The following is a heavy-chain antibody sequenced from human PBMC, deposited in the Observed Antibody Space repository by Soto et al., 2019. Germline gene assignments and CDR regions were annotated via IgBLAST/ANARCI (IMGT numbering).Heavy chain of an antibody. CDR1: DGSISSGGYY. CDR2: IHYSGST. Sequence: ASETLSLTCTVSDGSISSGGYYWSWIRQHPGKGLEWIGCIHYSGSTYYNPSLKSRVTISVDTSKNQFSLKLSSVTAADSAVYYCARDPSPYYYYGMDVWGQGTTVTVSS. CDR3: ARDPSPYYYYGMDV. J-gene: IGHJ6*02. V-gene: IGHV4-31*03.